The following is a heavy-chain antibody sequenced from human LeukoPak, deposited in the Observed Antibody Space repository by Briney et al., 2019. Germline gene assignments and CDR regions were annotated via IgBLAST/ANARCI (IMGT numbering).Heavy chain of an antibody. J-gene: IGHJ6*04. CDR1: GFTFDDYA. Sequence: GGSLRLSCAASGFTFDDYAMHWVRQAPGKGLEWVSGISWNSGSVGYADSVKGRFNISRDNAKNSLYLQMNSLRAEDTAVYYCAELGITMIGGVWGKGTTVTVSS. V-gene: IGHV3-9*01. CDR3: AELGITMIGGV. CDR2: ISWNSGSV. D-gene: IGHD3-10*02.